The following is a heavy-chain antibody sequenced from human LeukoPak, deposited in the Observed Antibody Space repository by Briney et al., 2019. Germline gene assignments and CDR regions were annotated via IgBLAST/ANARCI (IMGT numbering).Heavy chain of an antibody. V-gene: IGHV1-69*05. CDR1: GGTFSSYA. CDR3: ARYAGTAANRFDP. J-gene: IGHJ5*02. Sequence: SVKVSCKASGGTFSSYAISWVRQAPGQGLELMGRIIPIFGTANYAQKFQGRVTITTDESTSTAYMELSSLRSEDTAVYYCARYAGTAANRFDPWGQGTLVTVSS. D-gene: IGHD1-1*01. CDR2: IIPIFGTA.